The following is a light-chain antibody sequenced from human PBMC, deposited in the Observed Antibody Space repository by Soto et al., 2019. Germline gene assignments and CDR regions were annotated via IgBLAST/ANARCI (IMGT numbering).Light chain of an antibody. CDR3: QQRSNWRWT. V-gene: IGKV3-11*01. Sequence: EIVLTQSPATLSVSPGERATLSCRASETIGKNLAWYQQKPGQPPRLLVFGASNRASKIPARFSGSGSGTDFTLTISSLEPEDFAVYYCQQRSNWRWTFGQGTKVDIK. CDR1: ETIGKN. J-gene: IGKJ1*01. CDR2: GAS.